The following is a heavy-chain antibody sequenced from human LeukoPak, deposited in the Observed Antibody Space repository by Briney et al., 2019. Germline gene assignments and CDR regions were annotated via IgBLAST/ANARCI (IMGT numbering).Heavy chain of an antibody. CDR3: ARDGATIFPWPQYDY. CDR2: IIPIFGTA. V-gene: IGHV1-69*13. Sequence: GASVKVSCKAPGGTFSSYAISWVRQAPGQGLERMGGIIPIFGTANYAQKFQGRVTITADESTSTAYMELSSLRSEDTAVYYCARDGATIFPWPQYDYWGQGTLVTVSS. D-gene: IGHD3-9*01. J-gene: IGHJ4*02. CDR1: GGTFSSYA.